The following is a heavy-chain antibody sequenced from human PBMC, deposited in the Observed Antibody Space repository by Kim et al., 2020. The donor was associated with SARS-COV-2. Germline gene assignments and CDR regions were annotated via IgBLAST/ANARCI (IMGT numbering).Heavy chain of an antibody. CDR1: GFTFSSYS. D-gene: IGHD2-2*01. CDR3: ARDTRRLGYCSSTSWPPGPPRGQIFDY. CDR2: ISSSSSTI. Sequence: GGSLRLSCAASGFTFSSYSMNWVRQAPGKGLEWVSYISSSSSTIYYADSVKGRFTISRDNAKNSLYLQMNSLRDEDTAVYYCARDTRRLGYCSSTSWPPGPPRGQIFDYWGQGTLVTVSS. V-gene: IGHV3-48*02. J-gene: IGHJ4*02.